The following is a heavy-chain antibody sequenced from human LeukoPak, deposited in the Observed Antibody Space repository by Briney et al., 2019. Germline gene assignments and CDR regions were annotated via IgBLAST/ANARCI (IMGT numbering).Heavy chain of an antibody. Sequence: SQTLSLTCAISGDSVSSKSASWNWIRQSPSRGLEWLGRTYYRSKWYNEYAVSVKSRITINPDTSKNQFSLQLNSVTAADTALYYCARGLYSYYDYWGQGTLVTVSS. CDR2: TYYRSKWYN. V-gene: IGHV6-1*01. D-gene: IGHD4-11*01. J-gene: IGHJ4*02. CDR1: GDSVSSKSAS. CDR3: ARGLYSYYDY.